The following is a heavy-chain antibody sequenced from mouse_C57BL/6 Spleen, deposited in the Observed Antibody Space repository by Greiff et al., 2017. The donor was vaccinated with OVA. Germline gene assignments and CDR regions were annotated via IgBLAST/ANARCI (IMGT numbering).Heavy chain of an antibody. J-gene: IGHJ4*01. Sequence: EVKLVESGGGLVQPGGSLSLSCAASGFTFTDYYMSWVRQPPGKALEWLGFISNKANGYTTEYSVSVKGRFTISRDNSQSILYLQMNALRAEDSATYYCARSEDIYYDYPYYAMDYWGQGTSVTVSS. CDR1: GFTFTDYY. D-gene: IGHD2-4*01. V-gene: IGHV7-3*01. CDR2: ISNKANGYTT. CDR3: ARSEDIYYDYPYYAMDY.